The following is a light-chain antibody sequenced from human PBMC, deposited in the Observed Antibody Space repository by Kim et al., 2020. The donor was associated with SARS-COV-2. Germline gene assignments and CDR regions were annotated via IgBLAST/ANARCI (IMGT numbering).Light chain of an antibody. Sequence: PGQTARITCTGDALPKQYAYWYQQKPGQAPVLVIYKDTERPSGIPERFSGSSSGTTVTLTISGVQAEDEADYYCQSADSSGTYVVFGGGTQLTVL. V-gene: IGLV3-25*03. CDR2: KDT. CDR3: QSADSSGTYVV. J-gene: IGLJ2*01. CDR1: ALPKQY.